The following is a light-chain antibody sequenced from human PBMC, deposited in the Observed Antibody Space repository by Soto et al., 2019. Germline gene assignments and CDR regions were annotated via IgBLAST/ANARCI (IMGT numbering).Light chain of an antibody. Sequence: DIVMTQSPAALSVSPGERATLSCRASQPINSNLAWYQQEPGRAPRLLIYGASTRATGIPARFSGSGSGTEFTLTISSLQSEDFAVYYCQQYNNWPRTFGPGTKVEIK. J-gene: IGKJ1*01. V-gene: IGKV3D-15*01. CDR2: GAS. CDR1: QPINSN. CDR3: QQYNNWPRT.